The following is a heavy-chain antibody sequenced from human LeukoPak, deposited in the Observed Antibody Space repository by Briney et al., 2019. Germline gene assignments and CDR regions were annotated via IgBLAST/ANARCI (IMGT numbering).Heavy chain of an antibody. CDR2: ISWDSGSI. CDR1: GVTFNDYA. D-gene: IGHD4-17*01. Sequence: GRSLRLSCAASGVTFNDYAMHWARQAPGKGLVWVSGISWDSGSIGYADSVKGRFTISRDNAKNSLYLKMSSLRAEDTALYYCAKGNAVTTYYYYYGMDVWGQGTTVTVSS. CDR3: AKGNAVTTYYYYYGMDV. V-gene: IGHV3-9*01. J-gene: IGHJ6*02.